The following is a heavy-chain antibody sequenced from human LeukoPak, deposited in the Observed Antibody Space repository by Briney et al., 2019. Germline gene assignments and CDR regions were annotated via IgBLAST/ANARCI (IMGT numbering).Heavy chain of an antibody. J-gene: IGHJ4*02. V-gene: IGHV6-1*01. CDR3: ARSPSPYSSGWYFDY. Sequence: SQTLSLTCAISGDSVSINSAAWNWIRQSPSRGLEWLVRTYQRSKWYNDYAVSVKSRITINPDISKNQFSLQLNSVTPEDTAVYYCARSPSPYSSGWYFDYWGQGTLVTVSS. CDR1: GDSVSINSAA. D-gene: IGHD6-19*01. CDR2: TYQRSKWYN.